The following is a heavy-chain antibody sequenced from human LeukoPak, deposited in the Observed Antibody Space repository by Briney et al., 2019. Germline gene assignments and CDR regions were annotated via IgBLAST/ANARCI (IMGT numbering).Heavy chain of an antibody. CDR1: GFTFSDYY. V-gene: IGHV3-11*06. D-gene: IGHD2-2*01. J-gene: IGHJ4*02. Sequence: PGGSLRLSCAASGFTFSDYYMSWIRQAPGKGLEWVSYISSSSSYTNYADSVKGRFTISRDNAKNSLYLQMNSLRAEDTPVYYCARDGIVVPAAIDYWGQGTLVTVSS. CDR3: ARDGIVVPAAIDY. CDR2: ISSSSSYT.